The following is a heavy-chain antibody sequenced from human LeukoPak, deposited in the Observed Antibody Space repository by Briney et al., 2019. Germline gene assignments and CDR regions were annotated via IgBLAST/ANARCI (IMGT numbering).Heavy chain of an antibody. J-gene: IGHJ4*02. D-gene: IGHD6-19*01. CDR3: ATKQWLAPPPDS. V-gene: IGHV3-74*01. CDR2: INTDGTVT. CDR1: GFTFSKYW. Sequence: TGGSLRLSCAASGFTFSKYWMLWVRHAPGKGLESVSRINTDGTVTTYADSVKGRFTVSRDNADNTMFLQRNSGREEDTAVYYCATKQWLAPPPDSWGQGTPVTVSS.